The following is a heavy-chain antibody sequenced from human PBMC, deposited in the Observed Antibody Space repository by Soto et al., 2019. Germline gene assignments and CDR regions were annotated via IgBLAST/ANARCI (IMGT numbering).Heavy chain of an antibody. D-gene: IGHD3-9*01. J-gene: IGHJ6*02. CDR1: GFTFSSYG. Sequence: PGGSLRLSCAASGFTFSSYGIHWVRQAPGKGLERVAVIWYDGSNKYYADSVKGRFTISRDNSKNTLYLQMNSLRAEDTAVYYCARSITRTSYYDILTGYRHYYYYGMDVWGQGTTVTVSS. V-gene: IGHV3-33*01. CDR3: ARSITRTSYYDILTGYRHYYYYGMDV. CDR2: IWYDGSNK.